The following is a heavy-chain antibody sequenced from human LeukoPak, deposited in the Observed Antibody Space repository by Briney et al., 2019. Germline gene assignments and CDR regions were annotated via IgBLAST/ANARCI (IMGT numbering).Heavy chain of an antibody. CDR3: ARLGGPYSSSLYYFDY. CDR2: IYPGDSDT. Sequence: GESLKISCKGSGYSFTSYWIGWVRQMPGEGLEWMGIIYPGDSDTRYSPSFQGQVTISADKSISTAYLQWSSLKASDTAMYYCARLGGPYSSSLYYFDYWGQGTLVTVSS. CDR1: GYSFTSYW. D-gene: IGHD6-13*01. J-gene: IGHJ4*02. V-gene: IGHV5-51*01.